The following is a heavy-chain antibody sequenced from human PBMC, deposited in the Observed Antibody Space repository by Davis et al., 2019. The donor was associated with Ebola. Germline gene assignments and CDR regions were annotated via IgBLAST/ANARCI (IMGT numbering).Heavy chain of an antibody. Sequence: TRYSPSFQGQVTISADRFISTAYLQWSSMKASDTAIYYCARQTTVTTDFDYWGQGTLVNVSS. CDR3: ARQTTVTTDFDY. V-gene: IGHV5-51*01. D-gene: IGHD4-17*01. CDR2: T. J-gene: IGHJ4*02.